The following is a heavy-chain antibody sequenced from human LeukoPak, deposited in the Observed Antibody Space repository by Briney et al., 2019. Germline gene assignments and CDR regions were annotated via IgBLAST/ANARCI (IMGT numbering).Heavy chain of an antibody. J-gene: IGHJ4*02. CDR3: VKEVVATIPPL. Sequence: GGSLRLSCAASGFILSNCAMTWVRQPAGKGLEWVSGIDTKGTRTYYADSVKGPFTISRDNSKNTLFLQMNSLRAEDTAVYYCVKEVVATIPPLWGQGTLVTVSS. D-gene: IGHD5-12*01. CDR1: GFILSNCA. V-gene: IGHV3-23*05. CDR2: IDTKGTRT.